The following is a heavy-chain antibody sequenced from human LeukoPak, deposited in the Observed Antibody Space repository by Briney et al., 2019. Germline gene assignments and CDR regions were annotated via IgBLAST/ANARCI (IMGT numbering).Heavy chain of an antibody. V-gene: IGHV3-23*01. CDR1: GFTFSSYV. CDR3: ARDSFHSSGSRPFDY. J-gene: IGHJ4*02. Sequence: GGSLRLSCAASGFTFSSYVMSWVRQAPGKGLEWVSSISNSGGSTYYADSVKGRFTISRDNAKNLLYMQMDSLRVEDTAVYYCARDSFHSSGSRPFDYWGQGTLVTVSS. D-gene: IGHD1-26*01. CDR2: ISNSGGST.